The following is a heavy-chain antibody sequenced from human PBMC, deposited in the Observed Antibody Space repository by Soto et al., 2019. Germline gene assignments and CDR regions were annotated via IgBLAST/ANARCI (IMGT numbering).Heavy chain of an antibody. CDR2: ITFSGNTV. V-gene: IGHV3-11*01. Sequence: GSLRLSCAASGLTFSDSYMSWIRQAPGKGLEWISYITFSGNTVHYADSLKGRFTISRDNAKNSLYLQMNRLRAEDTAVYYCARVSWREKYGMDVWGQGTTVTVSS. CDR1: GLTFSDSY. CDR3: ARVSWREKYGMDV. J-gene: IGHJ6*02.